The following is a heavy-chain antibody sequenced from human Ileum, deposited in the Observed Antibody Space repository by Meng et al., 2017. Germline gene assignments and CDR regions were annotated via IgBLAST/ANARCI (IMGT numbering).Heavy chain of an antibody. V-gene: IGHV6-1*01. CDR1: GGSVFSTMAA. CDR3: ASGSGSLDY. J-gene: IGHJ4*02. D-gene: IGHD3-3*01. CDR2: TYYRSKWYS. Sequence: QVQLQQSGPRLVRPSQSLSLTCSGSGGSVFSTMAAWNWIRQSQLRGVEWLGRTYYRSKWYSEYAVSVKSRISITPDTSKNQFSLQMNSVTPEDTAVYYCASGSGSLDYWGPGTLVTVSS.